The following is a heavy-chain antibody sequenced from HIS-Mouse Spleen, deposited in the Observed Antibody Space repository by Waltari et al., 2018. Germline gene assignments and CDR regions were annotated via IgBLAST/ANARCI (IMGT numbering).Heavy chain of an antibody. V-gene: IGHV1-2*02. CDR2: INPNSGGT. D-gene: IGHD2-15*01. J-gene: IGHJ6*02. CDR3: ARDPVAGPYYYYYGMDV. CDR1: GYTFTGHY. Sequence: QVQLVQSGAEVKKPGASVKVSCKASGYTFTGHYMHWGRQAPGQGLEWMGWINPNSGGTNYAQKFQGRVTMTRDTSISTAYMELSRLRSDDTAVYYCARDPVAGPYYYYYGMDVWGQGTTVTVSS.